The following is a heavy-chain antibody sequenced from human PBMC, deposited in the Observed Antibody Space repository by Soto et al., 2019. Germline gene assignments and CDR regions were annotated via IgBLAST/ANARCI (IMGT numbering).Heavy chain of an antibody. J-gene: IGHJ3*01. CDR1: GYTLTELS. V-gene: IGHV1-24*01. D-gene: IGHD4-17*01. CDR2: FDPEDGET. Sequence: ASVKVSCKVSGYTLTELSMHWVRQAPGKGLEWMGGFDPEDGETIYAQKFQGRVTMTEETSTDTAYMELSSLRSEDTAVYYCATEDYGDYRTVWGQGTMVTVSS. CDR3: ATEDYGDYRTV.